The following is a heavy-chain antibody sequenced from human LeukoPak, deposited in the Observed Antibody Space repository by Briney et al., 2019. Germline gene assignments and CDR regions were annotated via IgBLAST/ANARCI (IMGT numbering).Heavy chain of an antibody. Sequence: SETLSLTCTVSGGSISSYYWSWIRQPPGKGLEWIGEINHSGSTNYNPSLKSRVTISVDTSKNQFSLKLSSVTAADTAVYYCARDWEFEYYYDRGGYYFDYWGQGTLVTVSS. J-gene: IGHJ4*02. D-gene: IGHD3-22*01. CDR2: INHSGST. CDR3: ARDWEFEYYYDRGGYYFDY. CDR1: GGSISSYY. V-gene: IGHV4-34*01.